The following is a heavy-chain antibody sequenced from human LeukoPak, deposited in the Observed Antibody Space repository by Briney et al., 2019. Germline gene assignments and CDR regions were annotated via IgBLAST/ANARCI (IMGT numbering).Heavy chain of an antibody. CDR3: ARLSRNPGYSSGWPYFDY. D-gene: IGHD6-19*01. J-gene: IGHJ4*02. V-gene: IGHV4-39*01. CDR1: GGSISSSSYY. Sequence: SETLSLTCTVSGGSISSSSYYWGWIRQPPGKGLEWIGSIYYSGSTYYNPSLKSRVTISVDTSKNQFSLKLSSVTAADTAVNYCARLSRNPGYSSGWPYFDYWGQGTLVTVSS. CDR2: IYYSGST.